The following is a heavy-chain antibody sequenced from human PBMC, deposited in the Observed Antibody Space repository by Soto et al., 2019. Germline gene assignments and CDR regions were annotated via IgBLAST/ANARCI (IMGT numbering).Heavy chain of an antibody. CDR2: ISLYTDGT. Sequence: QVQLVQSGGEVKRPGASVKVSCNTSGYTFSNYGITWVRQPPGQPLECLGWISLYTDGTNYAQKFQGRVSMTTDTSTTTAYMELRSVKSDATAVYYCARVVPGAEAWFGPWGQGTLVTVSS. J-gene: IGHJ5*02. CDR1: GYTFSNYG. D-gene: IGHD2-2*01. CDR3: ARVVPGAEAWFGP. V-gene: IGHV1-18*01.